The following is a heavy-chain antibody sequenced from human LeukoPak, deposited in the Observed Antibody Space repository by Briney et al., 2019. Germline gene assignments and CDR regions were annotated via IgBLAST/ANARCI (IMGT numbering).Heavy chain of an antibody. CDR3: ARARGALRLGDDKYNYYGMDI. CDR2: INHSGST. D-gene: IGHD3-16*01. Sequence: SETLSLTCAVYGGSFSGYYWSWIRQPPGKGLEWIGEINHSGSTNYNPSLKSRVTISVDTSKNQFSLKLSSVTAADTAVYYCARARGALRLGDDKYNYYGMDIWGQGTTVTVSS. CDR1: GGSFSGYY. J-gene: IGHJ6*02. V-gene: IGHV4-34*01.